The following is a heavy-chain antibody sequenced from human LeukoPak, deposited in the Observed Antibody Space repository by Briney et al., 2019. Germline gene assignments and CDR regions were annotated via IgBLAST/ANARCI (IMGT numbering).Heavy chain of an antibody. Sequence: ASVKVSCKTSGYTFTDYYLHWVRQAPGQGLEWVGWINPKTGGTNYAQKFLDRVTMTTDMSTSTAYMELIRLRSRDTAVYFCARGSSKYVFGYYMDVWGKGTTIIVSS. CDR2: INPKTGGT. J-gene: IGHJ6*03. CDR1: GYTFTDYY. CDR3: ARGSSKYVFGYYMDV. D-gene: IGHD4-11*01. V-gene: IGHV1-2*02.